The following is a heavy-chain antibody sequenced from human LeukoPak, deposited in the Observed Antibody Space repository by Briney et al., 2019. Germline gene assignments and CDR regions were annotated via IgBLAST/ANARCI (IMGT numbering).Heavy chain of an antibody. CDR2: IYHSGST. D-gene: IGHD5-12*01. CDR3: ARRNIVATLPFDY. J-gene: IGHJ4*02. V-gene: IGHV4-30-2*01. CDR1: GGSISSGGYY. Sequence: PSQTLSLTCTVSGGSISSGGYYWSWIRQPPGKGLEWIGYIYHSGSTYYNPSLKSRVTISVDRSKNQFSLKLSSVTAADTAVYYCARRNIVATLPFDYWGQGTLVTVSS.